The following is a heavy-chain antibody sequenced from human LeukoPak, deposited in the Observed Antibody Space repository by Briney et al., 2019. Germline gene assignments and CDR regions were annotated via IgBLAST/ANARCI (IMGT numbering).Heavy chain of an antibody. CDR2: ISGSGGST. CDR1: GYTSSSSA. Sequence: GGSLRLSSAAPGYTSSSSAMSWVRQAPGKGLEWVSAISGSGGSTYYADSVKGRFTISRDNSKNTLYLQMNSLRDEDTAVYYCAKSHVDTVYNYYFDYWGQGTLVTVSS. CDR3: AKSHVDTVYNYYFDY. D-gene: IGHD5-18*01. J-gene: IGHJ4*02. V-gene: IGHV3-23*01.